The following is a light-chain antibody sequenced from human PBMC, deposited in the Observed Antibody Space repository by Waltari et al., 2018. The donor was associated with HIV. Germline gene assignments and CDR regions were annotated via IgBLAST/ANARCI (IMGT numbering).Light chain of an antibody. CDR2: QAS. J-gene: IGKJ1*01. CDR3: HQYASFSGT. V-gene: IGKV1-5*03. CDR1: QNVGAF. Sequence: DIRLTQSPSPLSASAGDRVPITCRAGQNVGAFLAWYQQKPGKPPKLLIFQASILEGGVPSRFSGSVSGSDFTLTINGLQSDDFATYYCHQYASFSGTFGQGTKVELK.